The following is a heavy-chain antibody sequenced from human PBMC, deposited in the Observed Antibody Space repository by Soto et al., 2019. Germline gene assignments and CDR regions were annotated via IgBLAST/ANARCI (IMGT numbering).Heavy chain of an antibody. Sequence: SVKVSCKASGGTFSSYTISWVRQAPGQGLEWMGRIIPILGIANYAQKFQGRVTITADKSTSTAYMELSSLRSEDTAVYYCARARPRSPSGKVGDKFDYRGQGTLVTVSS. CDR2: IIPILGIA. CDR3: ARARPRSPSGKVGDKFDY. CDR1: GGTFSSYT. V-gene: IGHV1-69*02. D-gene: IGHD1-26*01. J-gene: IGHJ4*02.